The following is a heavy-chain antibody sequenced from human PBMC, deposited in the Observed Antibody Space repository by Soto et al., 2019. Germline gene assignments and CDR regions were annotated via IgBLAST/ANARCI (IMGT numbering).Heavy chain of an antibody. J-gene: IGHJ4*02. CDR3: VRGVGSSHSRF. D-gene: IGHD3-16*01. CDR1: GGSISSYY. V-gene: IGHV4-59*01. Sequence: SETLSLTCTVSGGSISSYYWSWGRQAPGKTLEWIGYVYYTGSPNYNPSRKSRAIISVDTSKNQVSLNLTSATAADTAVYYCVRGVGSSHSRFWGPGSPVTVSS. CDR2: VYYTGSP.